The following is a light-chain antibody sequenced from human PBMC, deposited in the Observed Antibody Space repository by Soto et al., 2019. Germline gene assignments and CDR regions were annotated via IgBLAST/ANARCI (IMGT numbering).Light chain of an antibody. CDR3: QQYYSTPYT. Sequence: DIVMTQSPDSLAVSLGERATINCKSSQSVLYNSNTKNYLAWYQQKAGQPPKLLIYWASTRESGVPDRFSGSGAGTDFTLTISNLQAEDVAVYYCQQYYSTPYTFGQGTKLEIK. CDR2: WAS. CDR1: QSVLYNSNTKNY. V-gene: IGKV4-1*01. J-gene: IGKJ2*01.